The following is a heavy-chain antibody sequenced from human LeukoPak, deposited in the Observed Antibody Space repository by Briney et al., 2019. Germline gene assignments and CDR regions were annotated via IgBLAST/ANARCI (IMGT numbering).Heavy chain of an antibody. Sequence: PGGSLRLSCAASGFTFSSYAMSWVRQAPGKGLEWVSAISGSGGSTYYADSVKGRFTISRDNSKNTLYLQMNSLRAEDTAVYYCAKDTHIVGATRYFDYWGQGTLVTVSS. D-gene: IGHD1-26*01. CDR3: AKDTHIVGATRYFDY. CDR2: ISGSGGST. CDR1: GFTFSSYA. J-gene: IGHJ4*02. V-gene: IGHV3-23*01.